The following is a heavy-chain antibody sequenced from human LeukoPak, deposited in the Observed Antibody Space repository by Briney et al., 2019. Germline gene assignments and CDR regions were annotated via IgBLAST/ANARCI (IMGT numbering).Heavy chain of an antibody. D-gene: IGHD7-27*01. J-gene: IGHJ4*02. CDR2: ISAYNGNT. V-gene: IGHV1-18*04. Sequence: ASVKVSCKASGYTFTSYGISWVRQAPGQGREGMGWISAYNGNTNYAQKLRGRVTMTTDTSTSTAYMELRSLRSDDTAVYYCAIWGLTPLDYWGQGTLVTVSS. CDR1: GYTFTSYG. CDR3: AIWGLTPLDY.